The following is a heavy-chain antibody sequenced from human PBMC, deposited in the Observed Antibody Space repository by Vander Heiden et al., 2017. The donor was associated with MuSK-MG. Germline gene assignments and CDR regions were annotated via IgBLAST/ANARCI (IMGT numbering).Heavy chain of an antibody. CDR1: GYTFTSYD. CDR2: MNPNSGNT. J-gene: IGHJ6*03. D-gene: IGHD3-22*01. V-gene: IGHV1-8*01. CDR3: ARCDSSGYYSLYYYYYMDV. Sequence: QVQLVQSGAEVKKPGASVKVSCKASGYTFTSYDTNWVRQATGQGLEWMGWMNPNSGNTGYAQKFQGRVTMTRNTSISTAYMELSSLRSEDTAVYYCARCDSSGYYSLYYYYYMDVWGKGTTVTVSS.